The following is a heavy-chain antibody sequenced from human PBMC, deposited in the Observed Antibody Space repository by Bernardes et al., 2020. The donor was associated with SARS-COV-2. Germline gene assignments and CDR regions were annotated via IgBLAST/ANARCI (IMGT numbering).Heavy chain of an antibody. V-gene: IGHV1-18*01. J-gene: IGHJ6*02. CDR1: GYTFTSYG. CDR2: ISAYNGNT. Sequence: ASVKVSCKASGYTFTSYGISWVRQAPGQGLEWMGWISAYNGNTNYAQKLQGRVTMTTDTSTSTAYMELRSLRSDDTAVYYCARACSGGSCYSELYYYYGMDVWGQGTTVTVSS. D-gene: IGHD2-15*01. CDR3: ARACSGGSCYSELYYYYGMDV.